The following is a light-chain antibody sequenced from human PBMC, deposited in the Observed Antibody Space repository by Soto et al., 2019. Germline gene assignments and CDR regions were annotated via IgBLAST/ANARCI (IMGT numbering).Light chain of an antibody. J-gene: IGLJ2*01. CDR1: SSNIGAVFD. Sequence: QSVLTQPPSVSGAPGQRVTISCTGSSSNIGAVFDVHWYQQVPGTAPKLLIYENTKRPSGVPDRFSGSKSGTSASLAITGLQAEDEADYYCQSYDSGLSGWFFGAGTKVTVL. CDR3: QSYDSGLSGWF. CDR2: ENT. V-gene: IGLV1-40*01.